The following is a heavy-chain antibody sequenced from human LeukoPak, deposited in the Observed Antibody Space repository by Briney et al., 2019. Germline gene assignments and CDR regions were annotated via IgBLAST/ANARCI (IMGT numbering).Heavy chain of an antibody. CDR2: FDPEDGET. V-gene: IGHV1-24*01. J-gene: IGHJ4*02. Sequence: ASVKVSCKVSGYTLTELSMHWVRQAPGKGLEWMGGFDPEDGETIYAQKFQGRVTMTEDTSTGTAYMELSSLRSEDTAVYYCATDYGGNFALDYWGQGTLVTVSS. D-gene: IGHD4-23*01. CDR3: ATDYGGNFALDY. CDR1: GYTLTELS.